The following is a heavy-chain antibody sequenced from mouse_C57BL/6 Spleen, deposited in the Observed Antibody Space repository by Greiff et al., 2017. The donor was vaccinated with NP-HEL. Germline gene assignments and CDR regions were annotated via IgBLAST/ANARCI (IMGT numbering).Heavy chain of an antibody. Sequence: QVQLQQPGAELVMPGASVKLSCKASGYTFTSYWMHWVKQRPGQGLEWIGEIDPSDSYTNYNQKFKGKSTLTVDKSSSTAYMQLSSLTSEDSAVYYCARGSSGYLFAYWGQGTLVTVSA. J-gene: IGHJ3*01. D-gene: IGHD3-2*02. CDR1: GYTFTSYW. V-gene: IGHV1-69*01. CDR3: ARGSSGYLFAY. CDR2: IDPSDSYT.